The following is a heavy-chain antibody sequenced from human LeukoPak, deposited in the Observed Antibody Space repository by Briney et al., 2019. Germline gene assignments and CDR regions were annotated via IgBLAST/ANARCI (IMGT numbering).Heavy chain of an antibody. Sequence: SETLSLTCTVSGGSISSGSYYWSWIRQPAGKGLEWIGRIYTSGSTNYNPSLKSQVTISVDTSKNQFSLKLSSVTAADTAVYYCARGSGSYFIGYYYYMDVWGKGTTVTVSS. CDR2: IYTSGST. V-gene: IGHV4-61*02. CDR3: ARGSGSYFIGYYYYMDV. D-gene: IGHD1-26*01. J-gene: IGHJ6*03. CDR1: GGSISSGSYY.